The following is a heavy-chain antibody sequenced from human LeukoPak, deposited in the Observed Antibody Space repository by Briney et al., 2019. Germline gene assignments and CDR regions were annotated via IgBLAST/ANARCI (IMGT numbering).Heavy chain of an antibody. CDR1: GGTFSSYA. CDR2: IIPIFGTA. V-gene: IGHV1-69*01. Sequence: SVKVSCKASGGTFSSYAISWVRQAPGQGLEWMGGIIPIFGTANYAQKFQDRVTITADESTSTAYMDLSSLRSEDTAVYYCAREDLTPGTYYYDSSGPRGFDYWGQGTLVTVSS. D-gene: IGHD3-22*01. CDR3: AREDLTPGTYYYDSSGPRGFDY. J-gene: IGHJ4*02.